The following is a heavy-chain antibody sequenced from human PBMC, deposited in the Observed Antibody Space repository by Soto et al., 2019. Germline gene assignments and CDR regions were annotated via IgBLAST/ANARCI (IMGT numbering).Heavy chain of an antibody. J-gene: IGHJ4*02. CDR2: IRPSDGAT. V-gene: IGHV1-18*01. CDR1: GYTFTDYE. D-gene: IGHD2-21*01. Sequence: ASVKVSCKASGYTFTDYEFTWVRQAPGQGLEWMGWIRPSDGATNYAQRHQGRVTMTTDTSTTTVYMELRSLISDDSAVYYCARDWGGNNRGSVCWGPGTLVTVAS. CDR3: ARDWGGNNRGSVC.